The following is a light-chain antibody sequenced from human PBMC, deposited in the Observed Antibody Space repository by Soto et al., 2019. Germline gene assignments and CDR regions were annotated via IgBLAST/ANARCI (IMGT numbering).Light chain of an antibody. V-gene: IGKV2-28*01. CDR2: LAS. CDR1: QSLLHSNGNNY. CDR3: LQALQTPIT. J-gene: IGKJ5*01. Sequence: DIVMTQSPLSLPVTPGEPASISCRSSQSLLHSNGNNYVDWYLQKPGQAPQLLLYLASNRASGVPDRFSGSGSGTDSTLKISRVEAEDVGVYYCLQALQTPITLGQGTRLEIK.